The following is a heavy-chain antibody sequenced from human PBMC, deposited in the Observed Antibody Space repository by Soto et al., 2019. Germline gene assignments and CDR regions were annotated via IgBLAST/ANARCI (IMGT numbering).Heavy chain of an antibody. D-gene: IGHD6-13*01. J-gene: IGHJ5*02. V-gene: IGHV4-30-4*01. CDR3: ARGIAAAGENWFDP. CDR2: IYYSGST. CDR1: GGSISSGDYY. Sequence: SETLSLTCTVSGGSISSGDYYWSWVRQPPGKGLEWIGYIYYSGSTYYNPSLKSRVTISVDTSKNQFSLKLSSVTAADTAVYYCARGIAAAGENWFDPWGQGTLVTVSS.